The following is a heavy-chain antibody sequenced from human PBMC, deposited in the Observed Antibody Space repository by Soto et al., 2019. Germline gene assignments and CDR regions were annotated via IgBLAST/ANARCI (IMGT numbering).Heavy chain of an antibody. J-gene: IGHJ5*02. CDR1: GFTFSNAW. V-gene: IGHV3-15*07. D-gene: IGHD6-19*01. Sequence: GGSLRLSCAASGFTFSNAWMNWVRQAPGKGLEWVGRIKSKTDGGTTDYAAPVKGRFTISRDDSKNTLYPQMNSLKTEDTAVYYCTTFKSYSSGWYEFRAWGQGTLVTVSS. CDR3: TTFKSYSSGWYEFRA. CDR2: IKSKTDGGTT.